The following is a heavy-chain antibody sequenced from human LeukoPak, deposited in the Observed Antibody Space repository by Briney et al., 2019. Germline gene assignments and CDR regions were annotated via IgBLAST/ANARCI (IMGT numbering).Heavy chain of an antibody. CDR3: ARMTTGGYYNC. V-gene: IGHV4-61*02. Sequence: SQTLSLTCSVSGDSISSGNYYWTWIRQPAGTGLEWIGRIYSTGSTNYNPSLKSRVTISVDTSKNQFSLRLSSVTAADTAVYYCARMTTGGYYNCWGQGTLVTVS. CDR2: IYSTGST. J-gene: IGHJ4*02. D-gene: IGHD3-22*01. CDR1: GDSISSGNYY.